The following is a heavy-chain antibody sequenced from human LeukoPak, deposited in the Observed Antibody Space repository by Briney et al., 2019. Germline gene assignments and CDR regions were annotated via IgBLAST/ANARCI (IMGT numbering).Heavy chain of an antibody. V-gene: IGHV3-7*04. CDR3: ARGYSSSWYGY. J-gene: IGHJ4*02. CDR1: GFTFSGYW. CDR2: INQDGSEK. D-gene: IGHD6-13*01. Sequence: GGSLRLSCAASGFTFSGYWLTWVRQAPGKGLEWVANINQDGSEKYYVDSVKGRFTISRDNAKNSLYLQMNSLRAEDTAVYYCARGYSSSWYGYWGQGTLVTVSS.